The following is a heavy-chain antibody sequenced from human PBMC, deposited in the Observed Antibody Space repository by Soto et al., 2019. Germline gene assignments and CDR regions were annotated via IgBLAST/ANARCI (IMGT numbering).Heavy chain of an antibody. J-gene: IGHJ3*02. D-gene: IGHD2-15*01. CDR1: GGSISSYY. CDR2: IYYSGST. CDR3: ARSWVVAATLYGAFDI. Sequence: SETLSLTCTVSGGSISSYYWSLIRQPPGKGLEWIGYIYYSGSTNYNPSLKSRVTISVDTSKNQFSLKLSSVTAADTAVYYCARSWVVAATLYGAFDIWGQGAMVTVSS. V-gene: IGHV4-59*01.